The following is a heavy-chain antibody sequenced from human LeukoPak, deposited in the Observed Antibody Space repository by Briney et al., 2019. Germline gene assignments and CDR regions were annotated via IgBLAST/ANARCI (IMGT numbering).Heavy chain of an antibody. CDR3: AKDMGEQWGYDILTGEIDY. CDR2: ISWNSGSI. V-gene: IGHV3-9*01. CDR1: GFTFDDYA. Sequence: GGSLRLSCAASGFTFDDYAMHWVRQAPGKGLEWVSGISWNSGSIGYADSVKGRFTISRDNAENSLYLQMNSLRAEDTALYYCAKDMGEQWGYDILTGEIDYWGQGTLVTVSS. D-gene: IGHD3-9*01. J-gene: IGHJ4*02.